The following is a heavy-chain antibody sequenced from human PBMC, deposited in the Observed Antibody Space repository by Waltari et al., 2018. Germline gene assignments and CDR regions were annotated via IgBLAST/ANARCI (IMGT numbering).Heavy chain of an antibody. J-gene: IGHJ4*02. V-gene: IGHV3-7*01. D-gene: IGHD3-3*02. Sequence: EVQLVESGGGLVQPGESRSRSCVASGFAFGTSWMSWLRQAAGKGLEWVAHIGPYGNDKYYVDSVRGRFTISRDNAKSTLYLQMNSLRAEDTSIFYCVAWAAFAANYWGQGTLVTVSS. CDR3: VAWAAFAANY. CDR2: IGPYGNDK. CDR1: GFAFGTSW.